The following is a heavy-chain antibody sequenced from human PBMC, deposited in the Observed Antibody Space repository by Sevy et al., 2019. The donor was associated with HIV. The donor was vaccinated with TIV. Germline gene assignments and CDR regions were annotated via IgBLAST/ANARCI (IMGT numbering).Heavy chain of an antibody. V-gene: IGHV3-74*01. CDR1: GFTFSSYW. CDR3: ARADVEMATIAWYFDL. CDR2: INGDGSST. Sequence: GGSLRLSCAASGFTFSSYWMHWVRQAPGKGLVWVSRINGDGSSTSYVDFVKSRFTISRDNAKNRLYLQMNSLRAEDTAVYYCARADVEMATIAWYFDLWGCGTLVTVSS. D-gene: IGHD5-12*01. J-gene: IGHJ2*01.